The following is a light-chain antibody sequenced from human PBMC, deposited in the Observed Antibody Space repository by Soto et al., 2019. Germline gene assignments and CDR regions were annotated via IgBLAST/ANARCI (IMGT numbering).Light chain of an antibody. CDR3: QHGNNWPLT. V-gene: IGKV3-11*01. J-gene: IGKJ4*01. Sequence: EIVLTQSPATLSLSPGERATLSCRTNQSVSSYLAWYQQKPGQAPRLLIYDASNRATGIPARFSGSGSETDFAITISSLEHEDFAVYYCQHGNNWPLTFGGGTKVDIK. CDR1: QSVSSY. CDR2: DAS.